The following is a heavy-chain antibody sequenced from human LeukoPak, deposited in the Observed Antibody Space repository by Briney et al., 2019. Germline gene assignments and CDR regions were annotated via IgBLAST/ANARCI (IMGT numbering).Heavy chain of an antibody. CDR3: ARERAHGYSYGHVIDF. V-gene: IGHV4-4*07. J-gene: IGHJ4*02. CDR2: VHSSGGT. Sequence: PSETLSLTCTVSGGSMNTYYWTWLRQTAGGGLEWIGQVHSSGGTTYNPSLRSRVSLSLDTAKNDFSLSLASVTAADTAVYLCARERAHGYSYGHVIDFWGQGIPVTVS. CDR1: GGSMNTYY. D-gene: IGHD5-18*01.